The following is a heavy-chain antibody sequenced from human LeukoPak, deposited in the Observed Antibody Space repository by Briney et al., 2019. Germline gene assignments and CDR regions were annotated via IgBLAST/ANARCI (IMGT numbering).Heavy chain of an antibody. D-gene: IGHD2-21*02. V-gene: IGHV3-30*18. Sequence: GGSLRLSCAASGFTFSSYGMHWVRQAPGKGLEWVAVISYDGSNKYYADSVKGRFTISRDNSKNTLYLQMNSLRVEDTAVYHCAKVGPYCGGDCSNWYFDLWGRGTLVTVSS. CDR3: AKVGPYCGGDCSNWYFDL. CDR1: GFTFSSYG. CDR2: ISYDGSNK. J-gene: IGHJ2*01.